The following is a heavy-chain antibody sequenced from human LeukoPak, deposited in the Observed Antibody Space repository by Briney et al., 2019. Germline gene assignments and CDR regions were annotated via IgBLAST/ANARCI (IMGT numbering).Heavy chain of an antibody. V-gene: IGHV5-51*01. D-gene: IGHD2-15*01. CDR2: IYPGDSDI. CDR3: ARQEYCSGGSCYTWFDP. CDR1: GYSITSYW. J-gene: IGHJ5*02. Sequence: GESLKISCKGSGYSITSYWIGRVRQMPGKGLEWMGTIYPGDSDIRYSPSFQGQVTISADKSISTAYLQWSSLKASDTAMYYCARQEYCSGGSCYTWFDPWGQGTLVTVSS.